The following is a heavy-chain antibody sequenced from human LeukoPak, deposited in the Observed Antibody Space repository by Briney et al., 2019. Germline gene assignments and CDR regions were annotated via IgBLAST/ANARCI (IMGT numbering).Heavy chain of an antibody. CDR1: GGSFSGYY. J-gene: IGHJ1*01. D-gene: IGHD3-22*01. CDR3: ARDAGYDSSGYYYAYFQH. V-gene: IGHV4-34*01. CDR2: INHSGST. Sequence: PSETLSLTCAVYGGSFSGYYWSWIRQPPGKGLEWIGEINHSGSTNYNPSLKSRVTISVDTSKNQFSLKLSSVTAADTAVYYCARDAGYDSSGYYYAYFQHWGQGTLVTVSS.